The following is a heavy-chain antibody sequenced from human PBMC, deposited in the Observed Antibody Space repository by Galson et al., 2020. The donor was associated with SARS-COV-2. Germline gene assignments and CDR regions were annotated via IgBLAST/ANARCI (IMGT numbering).Heavy chain of an antibody. J-gene: IGHJ4*02. CDR2: ISWNSGSI. V-gene: IGHV3-9*01. Sequence: SLKISCAASGFTFDDYAMHWVRQAPGKGLEWVSGISWNSGSIGYADSVKGRFTISRDNAKNSLYLQMNSLRAEDTALYYCAKLAVTYGSGSYGDYWGQGTLVTVSS. CDR1: GFTFDDYA. CDR3: AKLAVTYGSGSYGDY. D-gene: IGHD3-10*01.